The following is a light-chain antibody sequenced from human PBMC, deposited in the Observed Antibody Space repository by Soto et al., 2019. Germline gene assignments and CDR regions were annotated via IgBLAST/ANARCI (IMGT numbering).Light chain of an antibody. V-gene: IGKV1-33*01. CDR3: EQYDNRPPYA. CDR2: DAS. J-gene: IGKJ2*01. CDR1: QDISNY. Sequence: DIQMTQSPSSLSASVGDRVTITCQASQDISNYLNWYQQKPGKAPKLLIYDASNLETRVPSQFRVSGSGTDFTFTTSSLQPEDILTYYYEQYDNRPPYACGQGTKLESK.